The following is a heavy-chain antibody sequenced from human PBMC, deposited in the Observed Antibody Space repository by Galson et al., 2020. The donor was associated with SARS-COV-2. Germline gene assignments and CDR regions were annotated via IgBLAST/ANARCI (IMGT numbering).Heavy chain of an antibody. D-gene: IGHD4-17*01. CDR2: NPQSGGT. V-gene: IGHV4-30-2*01. Sequence: SQTLSLTCAVSATSISSGSYSWNWIRQPPGKGLEWIGYNPQSGGTYYNPSLKSRVTISGDRSKNQFSLRLSSVTAADTAVYYCARLHYGEYAPEAFDIWGPGTRVTVAS. J-gene: IGHJ3*02. CDR3: ARLHYGEYAPEAFDI. CDR1: ATSISSGSYS.